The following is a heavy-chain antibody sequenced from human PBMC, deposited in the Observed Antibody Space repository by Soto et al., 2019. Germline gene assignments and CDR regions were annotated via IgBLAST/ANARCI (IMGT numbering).Heavy chain of an antibody. CDR3: ARDVAIAVAGTGDAFDI. Sequence: QVQLQESGPGLVKPSQTLSLTCTVSGGSISSGGYYWSWIRQHPGKGLEWIGYIYYSGSTYYNPSLKSRVTISVDTSKTQFSLKLSSVTAADTAVYYCARDVAIAVAGTGDAFDIWGQGTMVTVSS. CDR1: GGSISSGGYY. J-gene: IGHJ3*02. V-gene: IGHV4-31*03. D-gene: IGHD6-19*01. CDR2: IYYSGST.